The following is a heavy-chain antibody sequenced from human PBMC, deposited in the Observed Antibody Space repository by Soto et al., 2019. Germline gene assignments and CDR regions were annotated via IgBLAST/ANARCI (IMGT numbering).Heavy chain of an antibody. D-gene: IGHD2-15*01. CDR2: IRHKANSYAT. Sequence: GGSLRLSCAASGFTFSGSSVHWVRQASGKGLEWVGRIRHKANSYATAYAASVRGRFTISRDDSKNTAFLQMNSLNTEDTAVYYCISHSPEDMIRTWGQGTLVTVSS. V-gene: IGHV3-73*01. J-gene: IGHJ4*02. CDR3: ISHSPEDMIRT. CDR1: GFTFSGSS.